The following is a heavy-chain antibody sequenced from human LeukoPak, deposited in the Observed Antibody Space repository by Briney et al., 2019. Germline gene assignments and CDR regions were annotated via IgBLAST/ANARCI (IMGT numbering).Heavy chain of an antibody. J-gene: IGHJ4*02. V-gene: IGHV1-69*04. Sequence: SVKVSCKASGGTFSSYAISWVRQAPGQGLEWMGRIIPILGIANYAQKFQGRVTITADKSTSTAYMELSSLRSEDTAVYYCAREGDGYNLGYWGQGTLVIVST. CDR1: GGTFSSYA. D-gene: IGHD5-24*01. CDR2: IIPILGIA. CDR3: AREGDGYNLGY.